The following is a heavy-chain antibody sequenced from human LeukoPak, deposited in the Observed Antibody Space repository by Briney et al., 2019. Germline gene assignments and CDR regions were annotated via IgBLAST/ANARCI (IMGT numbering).Heavy chain of an antibody. J-gene: IGHJ6*04. D-gene: IGHD4-17*01. V-gene: IGHV4-34*01. CDR3: ARAGYGDYWYYYCGMDV. CDR2: INHSGST. Sequence: SETLSLTCAVYGGSFSGYYWSWIRQPPGKGLEWIGEINHSGSTNYNPSLKSRVTISVDTSKNQFSLKLSSVTAADTAVYYCARAGYGDYWYYYCGMDVWGKGTTVTVSS. CDR1: GGSFSGYY.